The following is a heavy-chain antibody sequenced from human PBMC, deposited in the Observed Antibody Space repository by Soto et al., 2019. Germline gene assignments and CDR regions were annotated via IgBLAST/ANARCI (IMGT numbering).Heavy chain of an antibody. CDR3: TTVDTVTTVQYYYYYYMDV. V-gene: IGHV3-15*01. J-gene: IGHJ6*03. Sequence: EVQLVESGGGLVKPGGSLRLSCAASGFTFSNAWMSWVRQAPGKGLEWVGRIKSKTDGGTTDYAAPVKGRFTISRDDSKNTLYLQMNSMKTEDTSVYYCTTVDTVTTVQYYYYYYMDVWGKGTTVTVSS. D-gene: IGHD4-17*01. CDR1: GFTFSNAW. CDR2: IKSKTDGGTT.